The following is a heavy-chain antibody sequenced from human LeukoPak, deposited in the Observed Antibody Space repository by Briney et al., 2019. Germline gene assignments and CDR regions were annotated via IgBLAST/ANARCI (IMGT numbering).Heavy chain of an antibody. CDR3: AKARDSGSYIFDY. J-gene: IGHJ4*02. D-gene: IGHD1-26*01. CDR2: IRYDGSNK. CDR1: GFTFSSYG. V-gene: IGHV3-30*02. Sequence: PGGSLRLSCAASGFTFSSYGMHWVRQAPGKGLEWVAFIRYDGSNKYYADSVKGRFTISRDNSKNTLYLQMNSLRAEDTAVYYCAKARDSGSYIFDYWGQGTLVTVSS.